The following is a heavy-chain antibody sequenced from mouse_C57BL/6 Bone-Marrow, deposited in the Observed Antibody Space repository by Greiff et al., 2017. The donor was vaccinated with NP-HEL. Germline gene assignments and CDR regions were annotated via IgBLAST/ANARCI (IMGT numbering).Heavy chain of an antibody. CDR3: TREGLLRGYYFDY. CDR2: IYPGNSDT. CDR1: GYTFTSYW. D-gene: IGHD2-3*01. Sequence: EVKLVESGTVLARPGASVKMSCKTSGYTFTSYWMHWVKQRPGQGLEWIGAIYPGNSDTSYNQKFKGKAKLTAVTSASTAYMELSSLTNEDYAVYYCTREGLLRGYYFDYWGQGTTLTVSS. V-gene: IGHV1-5*01. J-gene: IGHJ2*01.